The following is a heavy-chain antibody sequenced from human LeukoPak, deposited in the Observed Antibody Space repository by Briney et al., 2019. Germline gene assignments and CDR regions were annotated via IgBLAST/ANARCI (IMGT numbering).Heavy chain of an antibody. D-gene: IGHD4-17*01. J-gene: IGHJ1*01. CDR3: ARGVTKDFQH. CDR2: INPNSGGT. CDR1: GYTFTGYY. V-gene: IGHV1-2*02. Sequence: ASVKVSCKASGYTFTGYYMHWVRQAPGRGLEWMGWINPNSGGTNSAQKFQGRVTMTRDTSISTAYMELSRLSSDDTAVYYCARGVTKDFQHWGQGTLVTVSS.